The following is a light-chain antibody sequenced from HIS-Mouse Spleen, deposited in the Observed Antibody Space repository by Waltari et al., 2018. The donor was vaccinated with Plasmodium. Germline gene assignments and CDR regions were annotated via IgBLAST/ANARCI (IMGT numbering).Light chain of an antibody. CDR3: QQYNSYSWT. V-gene: IGKV1-5*03. CDR2: KAS. J-gene: IGKJ1*01. CDR1: PSISSR. Sequence: DIQMTQSPSTLSASVGDRVTITCRASPSISSRLAWYQQKPGKAPKLLIYKASSLESGVPSRFSGSGSGTEFTLTISSLQPYDFATYYCQQYNSYSWTFGQGTKVEIK.